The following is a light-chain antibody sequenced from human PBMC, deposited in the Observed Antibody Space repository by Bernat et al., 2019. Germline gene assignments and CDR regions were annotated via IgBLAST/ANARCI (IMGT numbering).Light chain of an antibody. CDR2: DVS. CDR1: SSDVGGYNY. J-gene: IGLJ1*01. V-gene: IGLV2-14*03. CDR3: SSKTSSSTHV. Sequence: QSALTQPASVSGSPGQSITISCTGTSSDVGGYNYVSLYQQHPGKAPKLMIYDVSNRPSGVSNRFSGSKSGNTASLTISGLQAEDEGDYCSSKTSSSTHVFGTGTRVTVL.